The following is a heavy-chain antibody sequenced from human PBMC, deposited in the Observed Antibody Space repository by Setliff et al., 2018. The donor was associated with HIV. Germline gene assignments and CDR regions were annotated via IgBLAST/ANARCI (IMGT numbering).Heavy chain of an antibody. CDR2: ISAYHGNT. CDR3: ASSWSRVPYYGMDV. CDR1: GYTFTSYG. D-gene: IGHD6-13*01. J-gene: IGHJ6*02. V-gene: IGHV1-18*01. Sequence: GASVKVSCKASGYTFTSYGITWVRQAPGQGLEWMGWISAYHGNTNYAQKLQGRVTMTTDTSTSTAYMELRSLRSDDTAVYYCASSWSRVPYYGMDVWGQGTTVTVSS.